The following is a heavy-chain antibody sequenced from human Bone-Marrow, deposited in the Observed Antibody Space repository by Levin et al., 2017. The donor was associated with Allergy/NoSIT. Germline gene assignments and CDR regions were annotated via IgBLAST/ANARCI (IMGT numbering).Heavy chain of an antibody. CDR3: AKAMEASSLFDS. CDR1: GFSFDDYA. V-gene: IGHV3-43D*03. CDR2: VSWDGGST. D-gene: IGHD6-6*01. J-gene: IGHJ4*02. Sequence: SCVASGFSFDDYAMHWVRQAPGKGLEWVSLVSWDGGSTYYADSVKGRFSISRDNSKNSLYLHMKSLRPEDTALYYCAKAMEASSLFDSWGQGTLVTVSS.